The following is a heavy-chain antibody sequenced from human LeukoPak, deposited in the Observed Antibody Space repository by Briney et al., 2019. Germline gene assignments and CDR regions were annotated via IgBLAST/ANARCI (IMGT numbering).Heavy chain of an antibody. V-gene: IGHV3-15*01. Sequence: GGSLRLSCAASGFTFTNAWVSWVRQAPGKGLEWVGRVKSKTDGGTTDYAAPVNGRFTISRDDSKNTLYLQMNSLKTEDTAVYYCTRGAGGNWGQGALVTVPS. CDR2: VKSKTDGGTT. CDR1: GFTFTNAW. J-gene: IGHJ4*02. CDR3: TRGAGGN. D-gene: IGHD1-26*01.